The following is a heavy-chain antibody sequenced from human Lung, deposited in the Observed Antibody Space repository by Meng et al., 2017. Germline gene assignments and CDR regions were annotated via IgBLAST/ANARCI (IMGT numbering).Heavy chain of an antibody. CDR2: INPNSGDT. D-gene: IGHD2-15*01. CDR3: ARGPGAVRSPYYFDY. J-gene: IGHJ4*02. CDR1: GYSFTVYY. Sequence: QVQLVQSGAEVKKPGASVKVSCKAYGYSFTVYYMHWVRQGPGLGLEWMGRINPNSGDTRYAQKFQGRVTMTRDTAISTAYMELSSLIFDDTAVYYCARGPGAVRSPYYFDYWGQGTLVTVSS. V-gene: IGHV1-2*06.